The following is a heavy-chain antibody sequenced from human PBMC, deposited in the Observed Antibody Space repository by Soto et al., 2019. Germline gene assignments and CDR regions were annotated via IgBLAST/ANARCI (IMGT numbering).Heavy chain of an antibody. V-gene: IGHV3-33*01. J-gene: IGHJ6*04. CDR2: IWYDGSNK. Sequence: RRLSCAASGFTFSSYGMHWVRQAPGKGLEWVAVIWYDGSNKYYADSVKGRFTISRDNSKKTLYLQMNSLRAEDTAVYYCARERYYDLWRGYYFYYYYGLERWGKGTTVRVSS. CDR1: GFTFSSYG. CDR3: ARERYYDLWRGYYFYYYYGLER. D-gene: IGHD3-3*01.